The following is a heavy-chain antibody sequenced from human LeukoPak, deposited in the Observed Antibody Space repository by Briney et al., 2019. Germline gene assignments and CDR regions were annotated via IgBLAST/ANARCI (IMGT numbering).Heavy chain of an antibody. Sequence: GGSLGLSCAASGFMFSSHGMNWVRQAPGKGLEWVSYIGSGSRTTYYADSVKARFTISRDNAKNSLYLQMNSLRDEDTAVYYCARKSIAGTTTGLFDCWGQGTLVTVSS. J-gene: IGHJ4*02. CDR1: GFMFSSHG. V-gene: IGHV3-48*02. D-gene: IGHD1-7*01. CDR3: ARKSIAGTTTGLFDC. CDR2: IGSGSRTT.